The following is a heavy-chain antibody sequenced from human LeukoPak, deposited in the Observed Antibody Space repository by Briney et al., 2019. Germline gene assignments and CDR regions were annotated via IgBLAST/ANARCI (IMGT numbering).Heavy chain of an antibody. J-gene: IGHJ4*02. CDR1: GDTFTSDY. CDR2: INPSGGST. Sequence: ASVKVSCKASGDTFTSDYMDGVRQAPGQGGGWMGIINPSGGSTSYAQKFQVRVTMTRDMSTSTVYMELSSLSSDDTAVYYCARGGAPPFDYWGQGTLVTVSS. CDR3: ARGGAPPFDY. D-gene: IGHD4/OR15-4a*01. V-gene: IGHV1-46*01.